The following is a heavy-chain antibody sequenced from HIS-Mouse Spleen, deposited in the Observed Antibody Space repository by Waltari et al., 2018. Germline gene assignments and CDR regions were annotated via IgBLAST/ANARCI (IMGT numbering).Heavy chain of an antibody. CDR1: GGPISSSSYY. CDR2: IYYSGST. D-gene: IGHD1-26*01. V-gene: IGHV4-39*07. J-gene: IGHJ4*02. Sequence: QLQLQESGPGLVTPSETLSLTCTVSGGPISSSSYYWGWIRQPPGKGLEWIGSIYYSGSTYYNPSLKSRVTISVDTSKNQFSLKLSSVTAADTAVYYCARDQELYFDYWGQGTLVTVSS. CDR3: ARDQELYFDY.